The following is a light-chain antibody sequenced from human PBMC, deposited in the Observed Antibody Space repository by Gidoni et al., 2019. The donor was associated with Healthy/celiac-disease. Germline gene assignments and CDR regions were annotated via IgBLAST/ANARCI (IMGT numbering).Light chain of an antibody. CDR2: AAS. J-gene: IGKJ2*01. Sequence: AIWMTQSPSSFSASTGDRVTITCRASQGISSYLAWYQQKPGKAPKLLIYAASTLQSGVPSRFSGSGSGTDFTLTISCLQSEDFATYYCQQYYSYPRTFXXXTKLDIK. V-gene: IGKV1-8*01. CDR3: QQYYSYPRT. CDR1: QGISSY.